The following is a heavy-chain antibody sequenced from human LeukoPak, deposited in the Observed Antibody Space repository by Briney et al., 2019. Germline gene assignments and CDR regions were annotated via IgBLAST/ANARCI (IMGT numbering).Heavy chain of an antibody. CDR1: GFTFSSYG. V-gene: IGHV3-30*18. Sequence: GRSLRLSCAASGFTFSSYGMHWVRQAPGKGLEWVAVISYDGSNKYYADSVKGRFTISRDNSKNTLYLQMNSLRAEDTAVYYCAKNSPYSSGDYFDYWGQGTLVTVSS. J-gene: IGHJ4*02. CDR3: AKNSPYSSGDYFDY. CDR2: ISYDGSNK. D-gene: IGHD6-19*01.